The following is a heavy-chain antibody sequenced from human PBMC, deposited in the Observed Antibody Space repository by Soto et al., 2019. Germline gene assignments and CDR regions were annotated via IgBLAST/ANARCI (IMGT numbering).Heavy chain of an antibody. D-gene: IGHD3-3*01. CDR1: GYSFTSYW. J-gene: IGHJ6*02. CDR3: ASLLTYYDFWSGPPYYYGMDV. V-gene: IGHV5-10-1*01. Sequence: GESLKISCKGSGYSFTSYWISWVRQMPGKGLEWMGRIDPSDSYTNYSPSFQGHVTISADKSISTAYLQWSSLKASDTAMYYCASLLTYYDFWSGPPYYYGMDVCGQGTTVTVSS. CDR2: IDPSDSYT.